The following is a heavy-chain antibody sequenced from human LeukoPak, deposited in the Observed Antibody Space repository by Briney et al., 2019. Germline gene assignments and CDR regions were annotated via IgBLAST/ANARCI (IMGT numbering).Heavy chain of an antibody. CDR2: ISSGSSYI. V-gene: IGHV3-21*01. J-gene: IGHJ4*02. D-gene: IGHD5-12*01. CDR3: ARGQYSGYGEIDY. Sequence: GGSLRLSCAASGFTFSSYTMKWVRQAPGKGLEWVSSISSGSSYIYYADSVKGRFTISRDNAKTSLYLQMNSLRAEDTAVYYCARGQYSGYGEIDYWGQGTLVTVSS. CDR1: GFTFSSYT.